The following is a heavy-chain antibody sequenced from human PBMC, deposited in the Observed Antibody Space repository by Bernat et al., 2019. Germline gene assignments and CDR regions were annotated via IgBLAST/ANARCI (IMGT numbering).Heavy chain of an antibody. CDR2: ISGSGDST. Sequence: EVQLLESGGGLVQPGGSLRLSCAASGFTFSSNAMTWVRQAPGKGLEWVAAISGSGDSTYYADSVKGRFTISRDNSKNTLFLQINSLRAEDTAVYYCAKDREVPLFDCWGQGTLVTVSS. D-gene: IGHD2-2*01. V-gene: IGHV3-23*01. CDR3: AKDREVPLFDC. J-gene: IGHJ4*02. CDR1: GFTFSSNA.